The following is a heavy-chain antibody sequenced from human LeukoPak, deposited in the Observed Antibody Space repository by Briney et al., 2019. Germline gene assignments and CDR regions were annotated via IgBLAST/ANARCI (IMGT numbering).Heavy chain of an antibody. CDR1: GFTFSSYG. Sequence: GGSLRLSCAASGFTFSSYGMSWVRQAPGKGLEWVSAISGSGGSTYYADSVKGRFTISRDNSKNTLYLQMNSLRAEDTAVYYCAKALRLHLVGATDYWGQGTLVTVSS. CDR2: ISGSGGST. V-gene: IGHV3-23*01. CDR3: AKALRLHLVGATDY. D-gene: IGHD1-26*01. J-gene: IGHJ4*02.